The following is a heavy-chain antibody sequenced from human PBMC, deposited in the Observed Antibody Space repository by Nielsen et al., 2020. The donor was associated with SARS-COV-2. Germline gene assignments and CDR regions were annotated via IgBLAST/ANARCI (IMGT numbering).Heavy chain of an antibody. CDR1: GFTFSSYA. CDR3: AREALSSSGFNDY. V-gene: IGHV3-30*04. Sequence: GESLKISCAASGFTFSSYAMHWVRQAPGKGLEWVAVISYDGSNKYYADSVKGRFTISRDNSKNTLYLQMNSLRAEDTAVYYCAREALSSSGFNDYWGQGTLVTVSS. J-gene: IGHJ4*02. CDR2: ISYDGSNK. D-gene: IGHD6-19*01.